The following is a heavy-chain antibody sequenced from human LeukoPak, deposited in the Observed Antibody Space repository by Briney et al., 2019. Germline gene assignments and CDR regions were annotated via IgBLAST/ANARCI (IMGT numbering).Heavy chain of an antibody. CDR1: GFTFSSYA. Sequence: PGGSLRLSCAASGFTFSSYAMSWVRQAPGKGLEWVSAIRDSGGTADYADSVRGRFTIYRDNSKNTLYLQMNSLRVDDTAVYYCAPLNWYSPGGYWGQGTLVTVSS. CDR2: IRDSGGTA. J-gene: IGHJ4*02. D-gene: IGHD2-21*01. CDR3: APLNWYSPGGY. V-gene: IGHV3-23*01.